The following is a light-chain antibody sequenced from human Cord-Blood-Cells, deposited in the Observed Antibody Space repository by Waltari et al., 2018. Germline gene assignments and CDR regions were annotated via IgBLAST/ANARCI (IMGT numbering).Light chain of an antibody. CDR2: EVS. J-gene: IGLJ1*01. V-gene: IGLV2-14*01. CDR3: SSYTSSSTLYV. Sequence: QSALTQPASVSGSPGQSITISCTGTSSDVGGYNYVSWYHQHPGKAPNLMIYEVSNRPSGVFNRFSASKSGNTASLTISGLQAEEEADYYCSSYTSSSTLYVFGTGTKVTVL. CDR1: SSDVGGYNY.